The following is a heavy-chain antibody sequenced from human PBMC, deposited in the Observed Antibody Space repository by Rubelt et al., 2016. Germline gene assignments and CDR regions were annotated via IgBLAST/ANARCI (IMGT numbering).Heavy chain of an antibody. Sequence: QVQLVQSGAEVKKPGASVKVSCKASGYTFTGYFIHWVRQAPGQGLEWMGRVNPNSGGTNYAQTFQGRVTMTRDKSISTAYMELSSLTSDDTAVYFCARDASVANDYWGQGTLVTVSS. CDR3: ARDASVANDY. J-gene: IGHJ4*02. CDR1: GYTFTGYF. CDR2: VNPNSGGT. V-gene: IGHV1-2*06.